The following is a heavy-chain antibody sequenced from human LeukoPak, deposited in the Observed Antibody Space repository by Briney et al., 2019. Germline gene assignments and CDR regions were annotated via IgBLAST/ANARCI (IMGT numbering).Heavy chain of an antibody. CDR3: AREYGGSFTTDY. CDR2: INPSGGST. V-gene: IGHV1-46*01. CDR1: GYTFTSYY. J-gene: IGHJ4*02. D-gene: IGHD2-15*01. Sequence: EASVKVSCKASGYTFTSYYIHWVRQAPGQGLEWMGIINPSGGSTSYAQKFQGRVTMTRDTSTSTVYMELSSLGSEDTAVYYCAREYGGSFTTDYWGQGTLVTVSS.